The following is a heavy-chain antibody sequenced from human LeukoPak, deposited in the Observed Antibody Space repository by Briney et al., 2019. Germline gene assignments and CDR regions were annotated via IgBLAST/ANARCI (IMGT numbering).Heavy chain of an antibody. CDR1: GGSFSGYY. Sequence: SETLSLTCAVYGGSFSGYYWSWIRQPPGKGLEWIGEINHSGSTNYNPSLKSRVTISVDTSKNQFSLKLSSVTAADTAVYYCARHSLRWYPDYWGQGTLVTVSS. D-gene: IGHD4-23*01. CDR2: INHSGST. V-gene: IGHV4-34*01. CDR3: ARHSLRWYPDY. J-gene: IGHJ4*02.